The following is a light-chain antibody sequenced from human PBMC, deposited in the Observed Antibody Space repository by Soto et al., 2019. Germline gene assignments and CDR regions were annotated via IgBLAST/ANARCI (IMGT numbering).Light chain of an antibody. CDR2: GAS. Sequence: EIVLTQSPFTLSFSPVERGTRSFSASQSVSRNYLVWYQQKPGQAPRLLIYGASTRATGIPARFSGSGSGTEFTLTITSLQSEDFAVYYCQQFNNWPLTFGPGTKVDIK. V-gene: IGKV3-15*01. J-gene: IGKJ3*01. CDR3: QQFNNWPLT. CDR1: QSVSRN.